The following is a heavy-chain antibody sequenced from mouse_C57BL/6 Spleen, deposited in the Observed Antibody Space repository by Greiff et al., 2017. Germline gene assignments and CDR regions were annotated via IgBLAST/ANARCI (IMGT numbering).Heavy chain of an antibody. Sequence: VQLQQPGTELVKPGASVKLSCKASGYTFTSYWMHWVKQRPGQGLEWIGNINPSNGGTNYNEKFKSKATLTVDKSSSTAYMQLSNLTSEDSAVXYCARGEYGNYKGNYYAMDYWGQGTSVTVAS. J-gene: IGHJ4*01. D-gene: IGHD2-1*01. CDR1: GYTFTSYW. CDR3: ARGEYGNYKGNYYAMDY. V-gene: IGHV1-53*01. CDR2: INPSNGGT.